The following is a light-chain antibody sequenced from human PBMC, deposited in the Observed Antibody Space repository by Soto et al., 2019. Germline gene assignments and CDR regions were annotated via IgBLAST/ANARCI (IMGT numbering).Light chain of an antibody. CDR3: HQYSNWPPWT. V-gene: IGKV3-15*01. J-gene: IGKJ1*01. CDR1: QSLSDN. Sequence: EIVMTQFPATLSVSPGERATLSCRASQSLSDNLAWYQQRPGQAPRLLFYRASTRATGVPARFSASGSGTEFTLTISSLQSEDSADYYCHQYSNWPPWTFGPGTKVEIK. CDR2: RAS.